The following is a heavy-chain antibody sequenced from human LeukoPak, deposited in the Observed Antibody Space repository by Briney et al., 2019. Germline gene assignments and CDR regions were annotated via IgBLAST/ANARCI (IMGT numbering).Heavy chain of an antibody. CDR3: ARVGHDFWSGYSSYYYYYMDV. CDR2: IYHSGST. Sequence: PSETLSLTCTVSGGSISSGGYYWSWIRQPPGKGLEWIGYIYHSGSTYYNPSLKSRVTMSVDTSKNQFSLKLSSVTAADTAVYYCARVGHDFWSGYSSYYYYYMDVWGKGTTVTVSS. CDR1: GGSISSGGYY. V-gene: IGHV4-30-2*01. J-gene: IGHJ6*03. D-gene: IGHD3-3*01.